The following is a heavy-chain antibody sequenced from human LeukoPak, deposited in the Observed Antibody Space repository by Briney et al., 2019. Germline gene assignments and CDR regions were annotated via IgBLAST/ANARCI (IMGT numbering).Heavy chain of an antibody. CDR3: ARENGYKVFDY. J-gene: IGHJ4*02. D-gene: IGHD5-24*01. V-gene: IGHV3-7*03. Sequence: HPGGSLRLSCAASGFTFSSYWMSWVRQAPGKGLEWVANIKQDGSEKYYVDSVKGRFTISRDHSKNTLYLQMDSLRAEDTAVYYCARENGYKVFDYWGQGTLVTVSS. CDR2: IKQDGSEK. CDR1: GFTFSSYW.